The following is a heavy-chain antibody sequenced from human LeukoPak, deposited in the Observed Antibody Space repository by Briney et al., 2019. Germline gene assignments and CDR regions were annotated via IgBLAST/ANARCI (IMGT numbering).Heavy chain of an antibody. Sequence: GSLRLSCAASGFPFSSYGMHWVRQAPGKGLEWVAFIRYGGSNKYYADSVKGRFTISRDNSKNTLYLQMNSLRAEDTAVYYCAKDSLTYCSSTSCYMGGLDYWGQGTLVTVSS. CDR3: AKDSLTYCSSTSCYMGGLDY. CDR1: GFPFSSYG. V-gene: IGHV3-30*02. D-gene: IGHD2-2*02. CDR2: IRYGGSNK. J-gene: IGHJ4*02.